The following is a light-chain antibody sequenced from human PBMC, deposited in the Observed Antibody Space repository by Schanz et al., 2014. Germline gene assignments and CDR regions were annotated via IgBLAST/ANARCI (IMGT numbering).Light chain of an antibody. CDR1: QDISNY. Sequence: DIQMTQSPSSLSGAVGDRVTITCQASQDISNYPTWYQQHTGKAPHLLIYDASNLETGVPSRFSGSGSGTDFTFTISSLQPEDIATYYCQQYDNLPPGTFGQGTKVEIK. V-gene: IGKV1-33*01. J-gene: IGKJ1*01. CDR2: DAS. CDR3: QQYDNLPPGT.